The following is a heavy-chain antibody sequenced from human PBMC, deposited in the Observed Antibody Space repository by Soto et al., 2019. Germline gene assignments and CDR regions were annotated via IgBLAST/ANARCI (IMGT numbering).Heavy chain of an antibody. CDR2: INHSGST. J-gene: IGHJ5*02. V-gene: IGHV4-34*01. CDR1: GGSFSGYY. CDR3: ARVRWLPYNWFDL. D-gene: IGHD3-22*01. Sequence: QVQLQQWGAGLLKPSETLSLTCAVYGGSFSGYYWSWIRQPPGKGLEWIGEINHSGSTNYNPSLKSRVTISVDTSKNQFSLKLSSVTAADTAVYYCARVRWLPYNWFDLWGQGTLVTVSS.